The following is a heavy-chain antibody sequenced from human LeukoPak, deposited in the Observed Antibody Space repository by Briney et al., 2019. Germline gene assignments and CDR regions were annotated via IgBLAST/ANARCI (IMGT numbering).Heavy chain of an antibody. CDR2: IIPIFGTA. CDR1: GGTFSSYA. J-gene: IGHJ4*02. Sequence: SVKVSCKASGGTFSSYAISWVRQAPGQGLEWMGRIIPIFGTANYAQKFQGRVTITTDESTSTAYMELCSLRSEDTAVYYCARDGTIAVAGNFGYWGQGTLVTVSS. CDR3: ARDGTIAVAGNFGY. D-gene: IGHD6-19*01. V-gene: IGHV1-69*05.